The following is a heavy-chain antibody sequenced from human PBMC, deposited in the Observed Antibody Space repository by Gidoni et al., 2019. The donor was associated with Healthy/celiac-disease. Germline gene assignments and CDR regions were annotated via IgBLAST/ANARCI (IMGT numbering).Heavy chain of an antibody. CDR1: SNAW. V-gene: IGHV3-15*07. D-gene: IGHD5-12*01. CDR2: IKSKTDGGTT. J-gene: IGHJ4*02. CDR3: TTDGHSGYDSPYFDY. Sequence: SNAWMNWVRQAPGKGLEWVGRIKSKTDGGTTDYAAPVKGRFTISRDDSKNTLYLQMNSLKTEDTAVYYCTTDGHSGYDSPYFDYWGQGTLVTVSS.